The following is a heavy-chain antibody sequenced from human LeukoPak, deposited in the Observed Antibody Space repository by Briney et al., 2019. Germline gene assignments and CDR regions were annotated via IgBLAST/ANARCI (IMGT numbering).Heavy chain of an antibody. CDR2: ISYDGHNE. J-gene: IGHJ6*02. CDR1: GFTFSGYG. V-gene: IGHV3-30*18. Sequence: GGSLRLSCAASGFTFSGYGMHWVRQAPGRGLEWVAVISYDGHNEYYGDSVKGRFTISRDNSKNTVSLQMDSLRAEDTGIYYCAKGVGYGGMDVWGQGTTVTVSS. CDR3: AKGVGYGGMDV. D-gene: IGHD5-12*01.